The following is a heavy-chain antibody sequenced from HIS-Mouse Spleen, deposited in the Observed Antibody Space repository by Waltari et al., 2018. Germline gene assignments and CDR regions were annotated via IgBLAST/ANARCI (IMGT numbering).Heavy chain of an antibody. Sequence: QLQLQESGPGLVKPSETLSLTCTVSGGSISSSIYYWGWIRQPPGKGLEWIGSIDYSGSTDYNPSLKSRVTISVDTSKNQFSLKLSSVTAADTAVYYCAREIPYSSSWYDWYFDLWGRGTLVTVAS. CDR2: IDYSGST. CDR3: AREIPYSSSWYDWYFDL. V-gene: IGHV4-39*07. J-gene: IGHJ2*01. D-gene: IGHD6-13*01. CDR1: GGSISSSIYY.